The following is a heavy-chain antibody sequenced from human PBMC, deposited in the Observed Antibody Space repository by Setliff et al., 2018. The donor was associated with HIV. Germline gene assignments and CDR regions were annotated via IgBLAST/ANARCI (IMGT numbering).Heavy chain of an antibody. D-gene: IGHD3-10*01. J-gene: IGHJ4*02. CDR2: VDPKNGKT. V-gene: IGHV1-69-2*01. Sequence: CKASGYTFTDYYMHWVQQAPGKGLEWMGRVDPKNGKTLYAENLRGRITISADTSTDTAYMELNSLRSEDTAMYYCATLDYYGSQTYNLALHYWGQGTLVTVSS. CDR3: ATLDYYGSQTYNLALHY. CDR1: GYTFTDYY.